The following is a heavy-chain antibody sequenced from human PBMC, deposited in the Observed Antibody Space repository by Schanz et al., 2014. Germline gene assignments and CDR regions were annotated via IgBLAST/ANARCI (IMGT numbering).Heavy chain of an antibody. V-gene: IGHV4-59*01. CDR1: GGSISSYY. Sequence: QLQLQESGPGLVKPSETLSLTCTVSGGSISSYYWNWIRQPPGKGLEWIGYVYYTGSTNYNPSLSSRITITVATSKNEFSLQLSSVTAADTAVYYCARAEINSGYARYYYGMDVWGPGTTVTVSS. CDR3: ARAEINSGYARYYYGMDV. J-gene: IGHJ6*02. D-gene: IGHD5-12*01. CDR2: VYYTGST.